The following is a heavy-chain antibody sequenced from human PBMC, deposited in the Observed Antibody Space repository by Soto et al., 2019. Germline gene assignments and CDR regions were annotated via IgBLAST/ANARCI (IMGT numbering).Heavy chain of an antibody. J-gene: IGHJ6*01. CDR2: SSNRDRST. CDR1: GFSFSDYY. V-gene: IGHV3-11*01. D-gene: IGHD5-18*01. Sequence: RGALRLSYAASGFSFSDYYMTWIRQAPGKGQEWISCSSNRDRSTYYADSVKDRFVVSKDNAKNLVYLQMNSLRAEDTAVEFCARAWRIQKFFVISMSQGMDVCGQGTTFT. CDR3: ARAWRIQKFFVISMSQGMDV.